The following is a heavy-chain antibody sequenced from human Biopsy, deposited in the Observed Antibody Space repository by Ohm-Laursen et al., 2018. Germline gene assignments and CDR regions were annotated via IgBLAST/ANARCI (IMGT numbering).Heavy chain of an antibody. CDR2: ISYDGSYK. CDR3: AKNLGYSYGPIDY. V-gene: IGHV3-30*18. CDR1: GFTLTDSG. Sequence: SLRLSCAAPGFTLTDSGMHWVRQAPGKGLEWVALISYDGSYKNYGDSVKGRFTISRDNSKNTLYVQMNSLRAEDTAVYYCAKNLGYSYGPIDYWGQGTLVTVSS. J-gene: IGHJ4*02. D-gene: IGHD5-18*01.